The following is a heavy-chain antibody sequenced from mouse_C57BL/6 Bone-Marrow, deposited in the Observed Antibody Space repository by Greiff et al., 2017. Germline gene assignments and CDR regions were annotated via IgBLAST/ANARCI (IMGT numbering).Heavy chain of an antibody. CDR3: ARWPLLFSWYAVVY. CDR1: GYAFSSYW. J-gene: IGHJ4*01. Sequence: QVQLQQSGAELVKPGASVKISCKASGYAFSSYWMNWVKQRPGKGLAWIGQIYPGHGATNYNGKFKGKATLTADKSSSTAYMQLRSLTSEDSAVYFCARWPLLFSWYAVVYWGQGTSVTVSS. CDR2: IYPGHGAT. V-gene: IGHV1-80*01. D-gene: IGHD2-1*01.